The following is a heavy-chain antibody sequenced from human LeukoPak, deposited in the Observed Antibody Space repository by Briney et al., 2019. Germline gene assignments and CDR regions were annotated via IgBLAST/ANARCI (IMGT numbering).Heavy chain of an antibody. D-gene: IGHD3-10*01. CDR1: GGSISSYY. Sequence: SETLSLTCTVSGGSISSYYWSWIRQPPGKGLEWIGYIYYSGSTNYNPSLKSRVTISVDTSNNQFSLKLSSVTSAATPVYYCARGNYYGSGSYYYYYSYMDVWGKGTTVT. J-gene: IGHJ6*03. V-gene: IGHV4-59*12. CDR3: ARGNYYGSGSYYYYYSYMDV. CDR2: IYYSGST.